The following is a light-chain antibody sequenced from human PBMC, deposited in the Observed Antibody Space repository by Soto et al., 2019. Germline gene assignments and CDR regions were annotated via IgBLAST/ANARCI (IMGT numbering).Light chain of an antibody. Sequence: QSVLTQPPSVSAAPGQSITISCTGTSSDVGGYKFVSWYQQHPGKAPKLMIYDVSNRPSGVSNRFSGSKSGNTASLTISGLQAEDEADYYCSSYTSSGTLVVFGGGTKLTVL. CDR1: SSDVGGYKF. V-gene: IGLV2-14*03. CDR2: DVS. CDR3: SSYTSSGTLVV. J-gene: IGLJ2*01.